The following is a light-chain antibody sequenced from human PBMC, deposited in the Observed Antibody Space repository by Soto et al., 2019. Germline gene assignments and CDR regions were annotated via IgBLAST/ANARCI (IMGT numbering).Light chain of an antibody. Sequence: ERVMTQSPATLSVSPGEIATLSFRASQSVSSNLAWYQQKPGQAPRLFIYGASTRATAIPPRFSGSGSGTDFTLTISRLEPEDFAVYYCQQYGSSGTFGQGTKVDIK. CDR3: QQYGSSGT. V-gene: IGKV3-15*01. J-gene: IGKJ1*01. CDR2: GAS. CDR1: QSVSSN.